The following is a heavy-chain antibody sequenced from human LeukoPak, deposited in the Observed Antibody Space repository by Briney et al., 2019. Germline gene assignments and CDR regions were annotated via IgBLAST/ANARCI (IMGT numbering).Heavy chain of an antibody. D-gene: IGHD6-6*01. Sequence: GGSLRLSCAASGFTFSSYAMSWVRQAPGKGLQWVSTIVRNGGSTDYADSVKGRFTISRDISKNTLYLQMNSLRAEDTAVYYCAREPRLAARTYYYYGMDVWGQGTTVTVSS. CDR1: GFTFSSYA. J-gene: IGHJ6*02. CDR3: AREPRLAARTYYYYGMDV. CDR2: IVRNGGST. V-gene: IGHV3-23*01.